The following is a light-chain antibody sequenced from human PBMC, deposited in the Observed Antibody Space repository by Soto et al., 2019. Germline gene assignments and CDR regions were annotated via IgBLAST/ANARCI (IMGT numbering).Light chain of an antibody. J-gene: IGLJ2*01. Sequence: QSALTQPASVSGSPGQSITISCTGTSSDVGNFDLVSWYQQHPGKAPKFMIYEVNKRPAGVSHRFSGSKYGNTASLTISGLQAEDEADYYCSSYAGSSTVVFGGGTTLTVL. CDR1: SSDVGNFDL. CDR3: SSYAGSSTVV. CDR2: EVN. V-gene: IGLV2-23*02.